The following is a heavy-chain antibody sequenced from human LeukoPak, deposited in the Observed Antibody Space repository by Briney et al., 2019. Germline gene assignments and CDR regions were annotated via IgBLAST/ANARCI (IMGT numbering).Heavy chain of an antibody. D-gene: IGHD6-19*01. J-gene: IGHJ4*02. CDR1: GFTFSSYA. CDR2: ISYDGSNK. CDR3: ARLGPASSGWPESFDY. Sequence: GGSLRLSCAASGFTFSSYAMHWVRQAPGKGLEWVAVISYDGSNKYYADSVKGRFTISRDNSKNTLYLQMNSLRAEDTAVYYCARLGPASSGWPESFDYWGQGTLVTVSS. V-gene: IGHV3-30-3*01.